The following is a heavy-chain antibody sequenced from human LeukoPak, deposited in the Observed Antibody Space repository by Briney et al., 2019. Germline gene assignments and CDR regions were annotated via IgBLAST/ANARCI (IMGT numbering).Heavy chain of an antibody. CDR3: ATANSYSSSSGIWFDP. D-gene: IGHD6-6*01. Sequence: SETLSLTCTVSGGSISRYYWTWIRQPPGKGLEWIGHISYSGSTNYNPSLKSRVTISVDTSKNQFSLKLSSVTAADTAVYYCATANSYSSSSGIWFDPWGQGTLVTVSS. V-gene: IGHV4-59*08. CDR1: GGSISRYY. CDR2: ISYSGST. J-gene: IGHJ5*02.